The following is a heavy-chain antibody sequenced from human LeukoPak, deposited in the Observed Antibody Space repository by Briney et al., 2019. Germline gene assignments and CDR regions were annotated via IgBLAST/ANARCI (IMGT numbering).Heavy chain of an antibody. Sequence: GGSLRLSCAASGFTFSSYAMSWVRQAPGKGLEWVSAISGSGGSTYYADSVKGRFTISRDNSKNTLYLQMNSLRTEDTAIYYCAKSRGIYDNSGWRTFDYWGQGTLVTVSS. CDR3: AKSRGIYDNSGWRTFDY. J-gene: IGHJ4*02. CDR1: GFTFSSYA. D-gene: IGHD5-12*01. V-gene: IGHV3-23*01. CDR2: ISGSGGST.